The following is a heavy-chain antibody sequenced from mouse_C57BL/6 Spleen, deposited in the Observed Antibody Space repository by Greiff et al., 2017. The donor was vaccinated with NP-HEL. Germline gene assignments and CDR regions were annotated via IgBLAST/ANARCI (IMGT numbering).Heavy chain of an antibody. CDR3: ARGHYGYDDYAMDY. J-gene: IGHJ4*01. Sequence: QVQLKQSGPELVKPGASVKISCKASGYAFSSSWMNWVKQRPGKGLEWIGRIYPGDGDTNYNGKFKGKATLTADKSSSTAYMQLSSLTSEDSAVYFCARGHYGYDDYAMDYWGQGTSVTVSS. CDR1: GYAFSSSW. V-gene: IGHV1-82*01. CDR2: IYPGDGDT. D-gene: IGHD2-2*01.